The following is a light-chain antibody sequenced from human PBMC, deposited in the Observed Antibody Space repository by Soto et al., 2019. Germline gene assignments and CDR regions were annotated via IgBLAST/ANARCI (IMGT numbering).Light chain of an antibody. J-gene: IGKJ1*01. Sequence: DIVLTQSPGTLSLSPGERATLSCRASQTVSSSYLAWYQQKPGQAPRLLMYGASSRATGIPDRFSGSGSGTDFSLTISRLEPEDFAVYYCHQYGGSPTWTFGQGTKVE. CDR1: QTVSSSY. CDR2: GAS. CDR3: HQYGGSPTWT. V-gene: IGKV3-20*01.